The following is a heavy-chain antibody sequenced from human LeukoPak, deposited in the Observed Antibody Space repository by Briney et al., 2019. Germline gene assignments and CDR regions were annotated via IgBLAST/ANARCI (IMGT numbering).Heavy chain of an antibody. J-gene: IGHJ5*02. CDR2: IYPGDSDT. CDR3: ARHRLGGYSYGRNWFDP. V-gene: IGHV5-51*01. Sequence: GESLKISFKGSGYSFTSYWIGWVRPMPGKGLGWMGIIYPGDSDTRYSPSFQGQVTISADKSISTAYLQWSSLKASDTAMYYCARHRLGGYSYGRNWFDPWGQGTLVTVSS. D-gene: IGHD5-18*01. CDR1: GYSFTSYW.